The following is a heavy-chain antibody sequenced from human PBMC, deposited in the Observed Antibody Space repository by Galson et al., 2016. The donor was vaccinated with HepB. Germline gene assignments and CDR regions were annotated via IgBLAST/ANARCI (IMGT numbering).Heavy chain of an antibody. CDR2: ISSSGSTI. V-gene: IGHV3-11*01. Sequence: SLRLSCAASGFTFTDHYISWIRQTPVKGLEWVSYISSSGSTIYYADSVKGRFTISRDNAKNSLFLQMNSLRAEDTAVYYCARGGSYSPDFWGQGTLVTVSS. CDR1: GFTFTDHY. CDR3: ARGGSYSPDF. J-gene: IGHJ1*01. D-gene: IGHD1-26*01.